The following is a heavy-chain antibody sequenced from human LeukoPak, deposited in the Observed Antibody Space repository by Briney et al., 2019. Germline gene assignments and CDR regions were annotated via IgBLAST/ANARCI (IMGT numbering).Heavy chain of an antibody. CDR1: AFTFNNHG. V-gene: IGHV3-30*03. CDR2: IAADGGVK. D-gene: IGHD6-19*01. CDR3: AREATWGQWYFDH. Sequence: PGGSLRLSCVSSAFTFNNHGMHWVRQAPGRGLERVAVIAADGGVKHYADSVKGRFTLSRDNSKNTLYLQMNSLSVEDTAVYYCAREATWGQWYFDHWGQGTPVTVSS. J-gene: IGHJ4*02.